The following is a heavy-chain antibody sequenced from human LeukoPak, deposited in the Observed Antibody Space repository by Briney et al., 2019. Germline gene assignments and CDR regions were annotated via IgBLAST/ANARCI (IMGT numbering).Heavy chain of an antibody. CDR3: ARGGDGWPTYYFDY. CDR1: GYTFTRYY. Sequence: ASVKVSCTASGYTFTRYYMHWVRQTPGQGLEWMGWINPNSGGTNYAQKFQGRVTMTRDTSISTAYMELSRLRSDDTAVYYCARGGDGWPTYYFDYWGQGTLVTVSS. D-gene: IGHD3-10*01. J-gene: IGHJ4*02. CDR2: INPNSGGT. V-gene: IGHV1-2*02.